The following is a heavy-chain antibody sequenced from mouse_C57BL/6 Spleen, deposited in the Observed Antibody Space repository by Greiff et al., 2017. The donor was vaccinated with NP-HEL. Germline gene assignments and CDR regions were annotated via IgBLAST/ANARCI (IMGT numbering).Heavy chain of an antibody. J-gene: IGHJ3*01. CDR1: GYTFTSYW. CDR2: IYPGSGST. D-gene: IGHD2-4*01. CDR3: AFYYDYDSSFAY. Sequence: VQLQQPGAELVKPGASVKMSCKASGYTFTSYWITWVKQRPGQGLEWIGDIYPGSGSTNYNEKFKSKATLTVDTSSSTAYMQLSSLTSEDSAVYYCAFYYDYDSSFAYWGQGTLVTVSA. V-gene: IGHV1-55*01.